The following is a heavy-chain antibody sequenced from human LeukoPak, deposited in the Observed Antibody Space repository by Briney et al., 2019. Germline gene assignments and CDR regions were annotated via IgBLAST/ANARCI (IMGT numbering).Heavy chain of an antibody. D-gene: IGHD3-9*01. CDR2: IRQDGSEK. CDR1: GFTFSNFW. CDR3: ARGYFDWSHPLDS. Sequence: PGGSLRLSCAASGFTFSNFWMSWVRQAPGKGLEWVANIRQDGSEKFYADSLKGRFTISRDNAKNSLHLQLNSLRAEDTAVYYCARGYFDWSHPLDSWGRGTLVTVSS. V-gene: IGHV3-7*04. J-gene: IGHJ4*02.